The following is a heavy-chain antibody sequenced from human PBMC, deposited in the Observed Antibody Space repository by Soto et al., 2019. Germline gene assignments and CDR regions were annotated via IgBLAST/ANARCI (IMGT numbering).Heavy chain of an antibody. CDR1: GGTFSSYT. Sequence: QVQLVQSGAEVKKPGSSVKVSCKASGGTFSSYTISWVRQAPGQGLEWMGRIIPILGIANYAQKFQGRVTITADKSTSTAHMELSSLRSEDTAVYYCASTEDGNYGSDLDPWGQGTLVTVSS. CDR2: IIPILGIA. CDR3: ASTEDGNYGSDLDP. J-gene: IGHJ5*02. D-gene: IGHD3-10*01. V-gene: IGHV1-69*02.